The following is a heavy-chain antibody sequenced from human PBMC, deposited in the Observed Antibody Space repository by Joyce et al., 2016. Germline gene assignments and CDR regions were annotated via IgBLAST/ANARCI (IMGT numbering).Heavy chain of an antibody. CDR3: ARGGYSYGYGDAFDI. Sequence: EVQLVESGGGLVQPGGSLRLSCAASGFIVSSNYRSWVRQAPGKGLEWVSVIYSGGTTYYADSVKGRFTISRHNSKNTLYLQMSSLRAEDTAVYYCARGGYSYGYGDAFDIWGQGTMVTVSS. V-gene: IGHV3-53*04. D-gene: IGHD5-18*01. J-gene: IGHJ3*02. CDR1: GFIVSSNY. CDR2: IYSGGTT.